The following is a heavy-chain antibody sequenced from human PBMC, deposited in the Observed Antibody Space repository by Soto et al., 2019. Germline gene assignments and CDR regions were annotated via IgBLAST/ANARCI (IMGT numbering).Heavy chain of an antibody. CDR2: IYYSGST. D-gene: IGHD2-2*01. J-gene: IGHJ6*02. Sequence: PSETLSLTCTVSGGSISSGGYYWSWIRQHPGKGLEWIGYIYYSGSTYYNPSLKSRVTISVDTSKNQFSLKLSSVTAADTAVYYCAKYCDLVPAAMGYYYYYAMDVWGQGTTVTVSS. CDR3: AKYCDLVPAAMGYYYYYAMDV. CDR1: GGSISSGGYY. V-gene: IGHV4-31*03.